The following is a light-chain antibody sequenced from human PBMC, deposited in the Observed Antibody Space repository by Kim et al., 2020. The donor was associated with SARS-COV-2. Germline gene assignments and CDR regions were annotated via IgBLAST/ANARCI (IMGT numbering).Light chain of an antibody. J-gene: IGLJ3*02. CDR1: SGGVGGYDY. CDR2: DVS. CDR3: KSYTSLNTGV. V-gene: IGLV2-14*04. Sequence: GQSITLACSGTSGGVGGYDYVSWYQQHPCKAPKLIIFDVSRRPSGVSTRFSGSKSGNTASLTISGLQAEDEADYYCKSYTSLNTGVFGGGTQLTVL.